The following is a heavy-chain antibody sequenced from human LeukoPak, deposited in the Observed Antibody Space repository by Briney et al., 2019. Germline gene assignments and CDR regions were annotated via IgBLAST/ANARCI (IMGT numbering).Heavy chain of an antibody. CDR3: ARDVEPYYYDSSGYSPFDY. J-gene: IGHJ4*02. V-gene: IGHV1-18*01. CDR1: GYTFTSYG. Sequence: ASVKVSCKASGYTFTSYGISWVRQAPGQGLEWMGWTSAYNGNTNYAQKLQGRVTMTTDTSTSTAYMELRSLRSDDTAVYYCARDVEPYYYDSSGYSPFDYWGQGTLVTVSS. D-gene: IGHD3-22*01. CDR2: TSAYNGNT.